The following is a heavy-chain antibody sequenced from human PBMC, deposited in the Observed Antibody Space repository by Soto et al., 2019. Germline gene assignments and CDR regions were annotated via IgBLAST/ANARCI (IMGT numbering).Heavy chain of an antibody. Sequence: SPTLSLTCVISGDSVTGNTAGWNWIRQSPSRGLEWLGRTYYRSKWYYDYAGSVKGRMTINPDTSRNQFSLQLNSVSPEDTAVYYCATGMLVRGVYYVDVWGQGTTVKVSS. D-gene: IGHD3-10*01. CDR1: GDSVTGNTAG. V-gene: IGHV6-1*01. CDR3: ATGMLVRGVYYVDV. J-gene: IGHJ6*02. CDR2: TYYRSKWYY.